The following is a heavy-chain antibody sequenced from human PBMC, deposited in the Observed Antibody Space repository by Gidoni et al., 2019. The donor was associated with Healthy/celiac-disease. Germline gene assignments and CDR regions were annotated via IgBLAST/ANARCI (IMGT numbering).Heavy chain of an antibody. V-gene: IGHV1-69*01. CDR3: ARVSITMFGVVAYYMDV. D-gene: IGHD3-3*01. CDR1: GVTFSSYA. Sequence: QVQQAQSGAEVKKPGSSVNFSSKASGVTFSSYAISWVRQAPGQGLEWMGGIIPIVGTANYAQKFQGRVTSTADESTSTAYMELSSLRSEDTAVYYCARVSITMFGVVAYYMDVWGKGTTVTVSS. CDR2: IIPIVGTA. J-gene: IGHJ6*03.